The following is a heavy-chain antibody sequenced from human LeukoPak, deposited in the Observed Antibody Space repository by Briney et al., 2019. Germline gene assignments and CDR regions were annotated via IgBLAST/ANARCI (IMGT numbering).Heavy chain of an antibody. J-gene: IGHJ4*03. Sequence: ASVKVSCKASGYTFTSYYMHWVRQAPGQGLAWMGIINPSGGSTSYAQKFQGRGTMTRDTSTSTVYMELSRLRSEDTAVYYCARGRGSYVDYWGQGTLVNVSS. CDR2: INPSGGST. V-gene: IGHV1-46*01. CDR3: ARGRGSYVDY. D-gene: IGHD1-26*01. CDR1: GYTFTSYY.